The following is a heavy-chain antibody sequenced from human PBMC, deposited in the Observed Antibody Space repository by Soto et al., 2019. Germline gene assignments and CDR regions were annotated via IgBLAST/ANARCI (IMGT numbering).Heavy chain of an antibody. CDR2: ISSDGSKK. CDR1: GFTFSSHA. CDR3: ARDDEGGSDCDLGY. Sequence: QVQLVESGGGVVQPGRSLRLSCSVSGFTFSSHAMHWVRQAPGKGLEWVALISSDGSKKYYADSVKGRFTTSRDNSXNTMYMQMNSLRVEDTAVYYCARDDEGGSDCDLGYWGQGALVTVSS. J-gene: IGHJ4*02. D-gene: IGHD1-26*01. V-gene: IGHV3-30-3*01.